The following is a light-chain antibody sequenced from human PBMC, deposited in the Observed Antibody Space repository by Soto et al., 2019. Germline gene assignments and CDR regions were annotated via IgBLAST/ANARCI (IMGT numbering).Light chain of an antibody. Sequence: EIVLTQSPGTLSLSPGERATLSCRASQSVSSNYLACYQQKPGQTPRLLIYGASSRAIGIPDRFSGSGSGTDFTLTISRLEPEDFAVYYCHQYGTSPYTFGQGTKLEIK. CDR1: QSVSSNY. V-gene: IGKV3-20*01. J-gene: IGKJ2*01. CDR3: HQYGTSPYT. CDR2: GAS.